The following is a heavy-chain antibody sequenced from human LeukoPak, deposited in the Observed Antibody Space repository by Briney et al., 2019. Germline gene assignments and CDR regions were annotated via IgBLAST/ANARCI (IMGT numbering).Heavy chain of an antibody. CDR1: GGSISSGSYY. CDR2: IYTSGST. J-gene: IGHJ4*02. V-gene: IGHV4-61*02. D-gene: IGHD3-9*01. Sequence: SETLSLTCTVSGGSISSGSYYCSWIRQPAGKGLEWIGRIYTSGSTNYNPSLKSRFTISVDTSKNQFSLKLSSVTAADTAVYYCARDDTLYDIFDYWGQGTLVTVSS. CDR3: ARDDTLYDIFDY.